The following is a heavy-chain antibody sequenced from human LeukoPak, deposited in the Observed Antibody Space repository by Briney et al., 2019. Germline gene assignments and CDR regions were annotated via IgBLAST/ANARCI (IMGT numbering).Heavy chain of an antibody. CDR1: GYTFTGYY. D-gene: IGHD3-3*01. Sequence: ASVKVSCKASGYTFTGYYMHWVRQAPGQGLEWMGWINPNSGGTNYAQKFQGRVTMTTDTSTSTAYMELRSLRSDDTAVYYCARSARFLEWSYGMDVWGQGTTVTVSS. V-gene: IGHV1-2*02. J-gene: IGHJ6*02. CDR2: INPNSGGT. CDR3: ARSARFLEWSYGMDV.